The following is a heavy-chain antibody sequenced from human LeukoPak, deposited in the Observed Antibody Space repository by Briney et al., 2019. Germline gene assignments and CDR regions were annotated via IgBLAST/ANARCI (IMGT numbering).Heavy chain of an antibody. D-gene: IGHD2-21*02. CDR2: ITPIFRTP. J-gene: IGHJ4*02. CDR1: GGTFSSTT. CDR3: ARGWLAGTTVVTPYNY. V-gene: IGHV1-69*13. Sequence: SVKVSCKASGGTFSSTTINWVRQAPGQGLEWMGGITPIFRTPNYAQKFQGRVTITAVESMGTAYMELSSLRSEDTAVYYCARGWLAGTTVVTPYNYWGQGTLVTVSS.